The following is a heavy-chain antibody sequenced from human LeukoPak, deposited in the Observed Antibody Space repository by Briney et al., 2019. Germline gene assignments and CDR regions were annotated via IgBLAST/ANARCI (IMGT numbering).Heavy chain of an antibody. Sequence: GGSLRLSCAASGFTFSSYSMNWVRQAPGKGLEWISSISGTSSYIYYADSVKGRFTISRDNAKNSLYLQMNSLRAEDTAVYYCAREDIYGYSEDYWGQGTLVTVSS. CDR1: GFTFSSYS. CDR3: AREDIYGYSEDY. J-gene: IGHJ4*02. V-gene: IGHV3-21*01. CDR2: ISGTSSYI. D-gene: IGHD5-18*01.